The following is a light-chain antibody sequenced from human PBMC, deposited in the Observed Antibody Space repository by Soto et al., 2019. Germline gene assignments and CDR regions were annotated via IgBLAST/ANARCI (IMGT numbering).Light chain of an antibody. CDR3: SSFTTSSTWV. CDR1: SSDVGNCNC. J-gene: IGLJ3*02. Sequence: QSALTQPASVSGSPGQSITISCTGASSDVGNCNCVSWYQQHPGKAPKLMIYEVSNRPSGVSDRFSGSKAGNTASLTISGLQVEDEADYYCSSFTTSSTWVFGGGTKVTVL. CDR2: EVS. V-gene: IGLV2-14*01.